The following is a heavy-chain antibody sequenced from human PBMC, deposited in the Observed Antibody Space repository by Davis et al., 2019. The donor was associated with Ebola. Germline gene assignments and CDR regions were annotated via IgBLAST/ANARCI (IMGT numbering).Heavy chain of an antibody. Sequence: ASVKVSCKASGYTFTSYGISWVRQAPGQGLEWMGWISAYNGNTNYAQKLQGRVTMTTDTSTSTAYMELRSLRSDDTAVYYCAREGYYDVLTGYYVYWGQGTLVTVSS. CDR2: ISAYNGNT. D-gene: IGHD3-9*01. J-gene: IGHJ4*02. CDR3: AREGYYDVLTGYYVY. CDR1: GYTFTSYG. V-gene: IGHV1-18*01.